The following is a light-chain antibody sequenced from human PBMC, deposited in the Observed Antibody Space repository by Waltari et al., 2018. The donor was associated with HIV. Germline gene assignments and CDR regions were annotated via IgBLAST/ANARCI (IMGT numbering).Light chain of an antibody. CDR3: QSADSSDTAVV. J-gene: IGLJ2*01. Sequence: SYELTQPPSVSVSPGQTARITCSGDALPKQYAYWYQPKPGPAPVLVSYKDSGRPSGIPVRVSGSSSGTTVTLTISGVQAEDEADYYCQSADSSDTAVVFGGGTKLSVL. CDR1: ALPKQY. CDR2: KDS. V-gene: IGLV3-25*03.